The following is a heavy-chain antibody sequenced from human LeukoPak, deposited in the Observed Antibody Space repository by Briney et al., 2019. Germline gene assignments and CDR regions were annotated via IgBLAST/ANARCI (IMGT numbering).Heavy chain of an antibody. CDR2: ISSSSGLI. V-gene: IGHV3-11*06. CDR1: GFSLSDYP. Sequence: GGSLRLSCAASGFSLSDYPMAWIRQAPGQGLEWISSISSSSGLITYADSLRGRFTISRDNAKNSLYLHINALRGEDTAVYYCAREETARSYDSWGQGTLVTVSS. D-gene: IGHD1-1*01. CDR3: AREETARSYDS. J-gene: IGHJ4*02.